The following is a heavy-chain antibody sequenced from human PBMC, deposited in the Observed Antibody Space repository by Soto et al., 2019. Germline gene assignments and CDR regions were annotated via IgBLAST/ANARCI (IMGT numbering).Heavy chain of an antibody. CDR1: GYTFTNYY. J-gene: IGHJ4*02. CDR2: IFPSGGTS. V-gene: IGHV1-46*01. CDR3: ARDWELGY. D-gene: IGHD1-26*01. Sequence: PSVKVSCKASGYTFTNYYVHWVRQAPGQGLEWMGAIFPSGGTSGYAQKFQGRVTMTWDTSTSTVYMELTSLRSEDTAVYYCARDWELGYWGQGTLVTVSS.